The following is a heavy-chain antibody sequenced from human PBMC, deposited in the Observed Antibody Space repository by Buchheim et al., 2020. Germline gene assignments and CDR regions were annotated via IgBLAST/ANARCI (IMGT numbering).Heavy chain of an antibody. Sequence: VQLLESGGGVVQPGRSLRLSCAASGFTFSSYGMHWVRQAPGKGLEWVAVISYDGSNKYYADSVKGRFTISRDNSKNTLYLQMNSLGAEDTAVYYCAKDLPDCSSTSCYRYYYYGMDVWGQGTT. CDR2: ISYDGSNK. CDR3: AKDLPDCSSTSCYRYYYYGMDV. V-gene: IGHV3-30*18. D-gene: IGHD2-2*01. CDR1: GFTFSSYG. J-gene: IGHJ6*02.